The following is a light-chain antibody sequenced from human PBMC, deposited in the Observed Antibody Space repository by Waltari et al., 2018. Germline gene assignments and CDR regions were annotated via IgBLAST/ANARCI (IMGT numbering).Light chain of an antibody. CDR1: TRILSASNNKNY. CDR2: WAS. J-gene: IGKJ4*01. V-gene: IGKV4-1*01. Sequence: DIVMTQSPASLAVSLGARPTTNCESSTRILSASNNKNYIAWYQQKPGQPPKLLIHWASTRQSGVPDRFSASGSGTDFTLTISSLQAEDVAVYYCQQYSTVPVTFGGGTKVEIK. CDR3: QQYSTVPVT.